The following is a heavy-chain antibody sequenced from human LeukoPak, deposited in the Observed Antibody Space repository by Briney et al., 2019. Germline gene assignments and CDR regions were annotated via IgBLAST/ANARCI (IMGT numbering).Heavy chain of an antibody. CDR2: LYGDGTT. CDR1: GFTINYYY. J-gene: IGHJ6*02. Sequence: GGSLRLSCATSGFTINYYYMSWVRQAPGKGLEWVSLLYGDGTTYYTDSVRGRSTISRDNSKNALYFQMSSLRAEDTAVYYCASWYSSGWYLVDYGMDVWGQGTTVTVSS. D-gene: IGHD6-19*01. CDR3: ASWYSSGWYLVDYGMDV. V-gene: IGHV3-66*01.